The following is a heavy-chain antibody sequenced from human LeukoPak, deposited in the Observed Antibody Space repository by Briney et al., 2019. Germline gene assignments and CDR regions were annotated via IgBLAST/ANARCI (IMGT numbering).Heavy chain of an antibody. D-gene: IGHD2-15*01. CDR2: IRFGRSNR. CDR3: ARDLGSHFDF. CDR1: GVISSRYG. Sequence: GGGLRLSCTASGVISSRYGIHWVCEALGERPERVALIRFGRSNRYCAESVKGRFSISRDNGKNTLYLQMHSLRAEDTSVYYCARDLGSHFDFWGQGTLVTVSS. J-gene: IGHJ4*02. V-gene: IGHV3-30*02.